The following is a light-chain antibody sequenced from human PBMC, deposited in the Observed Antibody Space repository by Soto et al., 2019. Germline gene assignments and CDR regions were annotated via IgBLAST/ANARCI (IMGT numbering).Light chain of an antibody. V-gene: IGKV1-17*01. CDR1: QSISTY. CDR2: AAS. CDR3: LKHNSYPLN. J-gene: IGKJ4*01. Sequence: DIQMTQSPSSLSASLGCRVTITFRASQSISTYLNWYQKKPGKAPKRLIYAASSLQSGVPSRFSGSGSGTEFTLTISSLQPEDFATYYCLKHNSYPLNFGGGTKVDIK.